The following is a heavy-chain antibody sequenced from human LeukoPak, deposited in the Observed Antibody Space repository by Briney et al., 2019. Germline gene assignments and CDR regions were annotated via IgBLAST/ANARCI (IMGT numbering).Heavy chain of an antibody. V-gene: IGHV3-21*01. CDR1: GFTFSSYT. D-gene: IGHD3-16*02. Sequence: PGGSLRLSCAASGFTFSSYTMNWVRQAPGKGLEWVSSISSSSRSIFYADSVRGRFTTSRDNAKNSLFLQMNSLRAEDTAVYYCARDRGYDYVWGSYRYYYGMDVWGQGTTVTVSS. J-gene: IGHJ6*02. CDR3: ARDRGYDYVWGSYRYYYGMDV. CDR2: ISSSSRSI.